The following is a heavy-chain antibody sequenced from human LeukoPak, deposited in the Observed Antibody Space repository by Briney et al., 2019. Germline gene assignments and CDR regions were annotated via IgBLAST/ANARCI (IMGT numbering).Heavy chain of an antibody. V-gene: IGHV3-11*01. J-gene: IGHJ5*01. CDR1: GFTFSDHY. CDR3: TRGLWGLDS. D-gene: IGHD7-27*01. Sequence: PGGSLRLSCAASGFTFSDHYMTWIRQAPGKGLQWVSYISLSNSDSDKSYADSVKGRFTISRDNAKNCLLLQMNSLRVEDTAVYYCTRGLWGLDSWGQGTLVTVSS. CDR2: ISLSNSDSDK.